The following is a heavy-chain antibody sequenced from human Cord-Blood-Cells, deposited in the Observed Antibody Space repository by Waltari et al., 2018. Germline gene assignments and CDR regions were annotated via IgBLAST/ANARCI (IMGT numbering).Heavy chain of an antibody. CDR1: GFTFSSYG. V-gene: IGHV3-30*02. Sequence: QVQLVESGGGVVQPGGSLRLSCAASGFTFSSYGMHWVRQAPGKGLEWVAFIRSDGSNKYLSNSGKGRFTIPRDNSKNPLYLQMNSLGAEDTGVYYCGAPHSYDFDYWGQGTLVTVSS. CDR2: IRSDGSNK. D-gene: IGHD5-18*01. J-gene: IGHJ4*02. CDR3: GAPHSYDFDY.